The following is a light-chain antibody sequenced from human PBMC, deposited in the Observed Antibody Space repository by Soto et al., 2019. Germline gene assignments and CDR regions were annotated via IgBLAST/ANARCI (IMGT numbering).Light chain of an antibody. J-gene: IGKJ1*01. Sequence: DIQVTQSPSTLSGSVGDRVTITCRASQTISSWLAWYQQKPGKAPKLLIYKASTLKSGVPSRFSGSGSGTEFTLTISSLQPDDFATYYCQHYNSYSEAFGQGTKVELE. CDR3: QHYNSYSEA. V-gene: IGKV1-5*03. CDR2: KAS. CDR1: QTISSW.